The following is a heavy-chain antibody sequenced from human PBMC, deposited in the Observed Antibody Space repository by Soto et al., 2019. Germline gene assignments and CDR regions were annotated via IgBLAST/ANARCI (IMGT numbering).Heavy chain of an antibody. CDR2: ISGGSGTT. Sequence: EVQLLESGGGLVQPGGSLRISCAASGFTFSSYAMSWVRQAPGKGLVWVSVISGGSGTTYYADSVKGRFTISRDNSKNTLYLQMDSLRVEDTALYYCAKEGSASCNSPSDYWGQGTPVTVSS. CDR3: AKEGSASCNSPSDY. V-gene: IGHV3-23*01. J-gene: IGHJ4*02. CDR1: GFTFSSYA. D-gene: IGHD2-2*02.